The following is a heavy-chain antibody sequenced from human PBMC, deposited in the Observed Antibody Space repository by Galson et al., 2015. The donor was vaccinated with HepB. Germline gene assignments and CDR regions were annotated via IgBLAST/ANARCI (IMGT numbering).Heavy chain of an antibody. V-gene: IGHV4-30-2*01. CDR2: IYHSGST. D-gene: IGHD4-11*01. CDR1: GGSISSGGYS. J-gene: IGHJ4*02. CDR3: ARVGAFYRLDY. Sequence: TLSLTCAVSGGSISSGGYSWSWIRQPPGKGLEWIGYIYHSGSTYYNPSLKSRVTISVDRSKNQFSLELSSGTAADTAVYYCARVGAFYRLDYWGQGTLVTVSS.